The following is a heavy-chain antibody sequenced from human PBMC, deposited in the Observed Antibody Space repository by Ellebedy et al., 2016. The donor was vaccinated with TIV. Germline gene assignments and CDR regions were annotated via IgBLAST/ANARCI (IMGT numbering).Heavy chain of an antibody. J-gene: IGHJ6*03. V-gene: IGHV3-9*01. CDR2: ISWNSGSI. D-gene: IGHD6-6*01. CDR3: AKDTRSRSDYYYYMDV. CDR1: GFTFDDYA. Sequence: GGSLRLXXAASGFTFDDYAMHWVRQAPGKGLEWVSGISWNSGSIGYADSVKGRFTISRDNAKNSLYLQMNSLRAEDTALYYCAKDTRSRSDYYYYMDVWGKGTTVTVSS.